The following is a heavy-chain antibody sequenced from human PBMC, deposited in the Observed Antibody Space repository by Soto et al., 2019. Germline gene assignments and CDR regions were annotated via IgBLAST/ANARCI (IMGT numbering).Heavy chain of an antibody. Sequence: VASVKVSCKASGYTFTGYYMHWVRQAPGQGLEWMGWISAYNGNTNYAQKLQGRVTMTTDTSTSTAYMELRSLRSDDTAVYYCARRNTGAGHWYFDLWGRGTLVTVSS. D-gene: IGHD1-1*01. CDR1: GYTFTGYY. J-gene: IGHJ2*01. CDR2: ISAYNGNT. V-gene: IGHV1-18*04. CDR3: ARRNTGAGHWYFDL.